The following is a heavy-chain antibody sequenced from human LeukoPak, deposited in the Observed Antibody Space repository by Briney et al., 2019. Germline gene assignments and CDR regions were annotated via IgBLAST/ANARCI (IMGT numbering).Heavy chain of an antibody. CDR2: ISPSTGTT. J-gene: IGHJ4*02. D-gene: IGHD2-15*01. V-gene: IGHV1-46*01. Sequence: ASVKVSCKGSGYIFTTYYMHWVRQAPGQGLEWMGVISPSTGTTSYAQRFQGRVTITRDTSTSTVYMELSSLTSEDTAMYFCTRDADSTVVYDHWGQGTRVTVSS. CDR3: TRDADSTVVYDH. CDR1: GYIFTTYY.